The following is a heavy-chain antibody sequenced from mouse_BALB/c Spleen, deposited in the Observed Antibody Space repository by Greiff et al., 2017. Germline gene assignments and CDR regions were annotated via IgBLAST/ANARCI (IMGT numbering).Heavy chain of an antibody. CDR2: ISSGGST. V-gene: IGHV5-6-5*01. CDR1: GFTFSSYA. CDR3: GYDYEFAY. D-gene: IGHD2-4*01. Sequence: EVKLMESGGGLVKPGGSLTLSCAASGFTFSSYAMSWVRQTPEKRLEWVASISSGGSTYYPDSEKGRFTISRDNARNILYLQMSSLRSEDTAMYYCGYDYEFAYWGQGTLVTVSA. J-gene: IGHJ3*01.